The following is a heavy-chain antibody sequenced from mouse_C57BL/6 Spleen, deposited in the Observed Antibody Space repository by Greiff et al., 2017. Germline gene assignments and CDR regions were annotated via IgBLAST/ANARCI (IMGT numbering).Heavy chain of an antibody. CDR1: GYTFTSYW. D-gene: IGHD1-1*01. V-gene: IGHV1-59*01. CDR3: ASLYYYGSSYGAMDY. J-gene: IGHJ4*01. Sequence: QVQLQQPGAELVRPGTSVKLSCKASGYTFTSYWMHWVKQRPGQGLEWIGVIDPSDSYTNYNQKFKGKATLTVDTSSSTAYMQLSRLTSEDSAVYYCASLYYYGSSYGAMDYWGQGTSVTVSS. CDR2: IDPSDSYT.